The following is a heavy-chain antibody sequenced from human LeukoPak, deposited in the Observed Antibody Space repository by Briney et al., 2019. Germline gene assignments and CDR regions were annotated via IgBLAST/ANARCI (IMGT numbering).Heavy chain of an antibody. V-gene: IGHV3-48*03. Sequence: GGSLRLSCAASGFTFSSYEMNWVRQAPGKGLEWVSYISSSGSTIYYADSVKGRFTISRDNAKNSLYLQMNSLRAEDTAVYYCSGGSYQSYYFDYWGQGTLVTVSS. CDR1: GFTFSSYE. CDR2: ISSSGSTI. CDR3: SGGSYQSYYFDY. D-gene: IGHD1-26*01. J-gene: IGHJ4*02.